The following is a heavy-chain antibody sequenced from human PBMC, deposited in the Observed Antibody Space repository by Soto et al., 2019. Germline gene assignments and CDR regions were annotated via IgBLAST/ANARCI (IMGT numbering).Heavy chain of an antibody. J-gene: IGHJ5*02. CDR1: GGSISSYY. D-gene: IGHD2-15*01. V-gene: IGHV4-59*01. CDR3: ARAVYCSGGSCYSWAGWFDP. Sequence: QVQLQESGPGLVKPSETLSLTCTVSGGSISSYYWSWIRQPPGKGLEWIGYIYYSGSTNYNPSPKSRVTISVDTSKNHFSLKLSSVTAADTAVYYCARAVYCSGGSCYSWAGWFDPWGQGTLVTVSS. CDR2: IYYSGST.